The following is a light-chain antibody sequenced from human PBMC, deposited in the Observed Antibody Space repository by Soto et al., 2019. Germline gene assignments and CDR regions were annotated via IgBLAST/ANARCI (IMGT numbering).Light chain of an antibody. CDR1: QSISSY. Sequence: DIQMTQSPSSLSASVGDRVTITCRASQSISSYLNWYQQKPGKAPKLLIYAASSLQSGVPSRFSGSGSGTDFTLTISSLQPEEFASYYCQQSDSTPNTFGQGTKLEIK. CDR3: QQSDSTPNT. CDR2: AAS. V-gene: IGKV1-39*01. J-gene: IGKJ2*01.